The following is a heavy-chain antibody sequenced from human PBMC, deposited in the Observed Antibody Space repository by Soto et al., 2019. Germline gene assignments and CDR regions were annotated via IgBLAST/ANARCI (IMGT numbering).Heavy chain of an antibody. CDR2: INTGNGNT. CDR1: EYTFTTYA. J-gene: IGHJ6*02. CDR3: ARESNTVTHLGNDV. D-gene: IGHD4-17*01. Sequence: ASVKVSCKASEYTFTTYAMHWVRQAPGQRLEWMGWINTGNGNTKYSQKFQGRVTITRDTSASTAYMELSSLISDDTAVYYCARESNTVTHLGNDVWAQRTTVTVSS. V-gene: IGHV1-3*04.